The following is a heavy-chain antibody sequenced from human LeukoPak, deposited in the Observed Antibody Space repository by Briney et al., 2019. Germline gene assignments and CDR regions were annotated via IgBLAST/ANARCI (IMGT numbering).Heavy chain of an antibody. CDR1: GYTFTSYD. J-gene: IGHJ4*02. D-gene: IGHD3-22*01. CDR3: ARDPYLEVVPTFEN. V-gene: IGHV1-8*01. CDR2: MNPNSGNT. Sequence: ASVKVSCKASGYTFTSYDINWVRQATGQGLEWMGWMNPNSGNTGYAQKFQGRVTMTRNTSISTAYMELSSLRSEDTAVYYCARDPYLEVVPTFENWGQGTLVTVSS.